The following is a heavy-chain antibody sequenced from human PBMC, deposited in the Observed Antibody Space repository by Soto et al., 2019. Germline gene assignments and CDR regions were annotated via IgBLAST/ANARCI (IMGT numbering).Heavy chain of an antibody. V-gene: IGHV1-2*04. D-gene: IGHD5-18*01. Sequence: ASGKVSCNASGSIFTGYYMHWVRQAPGQGLEWMGWINPNSDGTNYAQKFQGWVTMTRDTSISTAYMELSRLRSDDTAVYYCARALRGYSYGLGYYYGMDVWGQGTTVTVSS. CDR2: INPNSDGT. CDR1: GSIFTGYY. J-gene: IGHJ6*02. CDR3: ARALRGYSYGLGYYYGMDV.